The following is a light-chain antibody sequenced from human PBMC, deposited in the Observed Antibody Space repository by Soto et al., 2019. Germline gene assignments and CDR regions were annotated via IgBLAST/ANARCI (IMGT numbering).Light chain of an antibody. CDR3: QQSCSIPWT. Sequence: DIVFTQSRATLSLSPGDRATLSCRASQSVSSSYLAWYQQKPGQAPRLLIYGASSRATGIPDRFTGSGSGTDFTLTISRLEPEDFASYYCQQSCSIPWTIGQGTKVDIK. J-gene: IGKJ1*01. V-gene: IGKV3D-20*02. CDR2: GAS. CDR1: QSVSSSY.